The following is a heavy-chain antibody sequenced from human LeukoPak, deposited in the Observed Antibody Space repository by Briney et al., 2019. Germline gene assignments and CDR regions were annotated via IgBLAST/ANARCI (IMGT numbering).Heavy chain of an antibody. Sequence: SETLSLTCAVYGGSFSGYYWSWIRQPPGKGLEWIWEINHSGSTNYNPSLKSRVTISVDTSKNQFSLKLSSVTAADTAVYDCARGLVGRRLGYWGQGTLVTVSS. J-gene: IGHJ4*02. V-gene: IGHV4-34*01. CDR2: INHSGST. D-gene: IGHD1-26*01. CDR1: GGSFSGYY. CDR3: ARGLVGRRLGY.